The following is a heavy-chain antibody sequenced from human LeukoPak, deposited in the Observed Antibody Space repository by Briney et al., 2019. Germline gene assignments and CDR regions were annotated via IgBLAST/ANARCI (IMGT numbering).Heavy chain of an antibody. CDR3: ASSTVGTSCCTAVDY. V-gene: IGHV3-23*01. D-gene: IGHD1-26*01. CDR1: GFTFSTYA. Sequence: GGSLRLSCAASGFTFSTYAMTWVRQAPGKGLGWVSGISAGGDRTYYADSVKGRFTISRDNSKNTLYLQMNSLRAEDTAEYYCASSTVGTSCCTAVDYWGQGTLVTVSS. J-gene: IGHJ4*02. CDR2: ISAGGDRT.